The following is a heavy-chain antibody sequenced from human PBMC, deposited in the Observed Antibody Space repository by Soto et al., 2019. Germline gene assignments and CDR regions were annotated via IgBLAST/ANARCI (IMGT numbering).Heavy chain of an antibody. D-gene: IGHD3-22*01. V-gene: IGHV1-18*01. CDR3: ARRREYYYDSSGYYLGAFDI. CDR1: GYTFTSYG. Sequence: ASVKVSCKASGYTFTSYGISWVRQAPGQGLEWMGWISAYNGNTNYAQKLQGQVTISADKSISTAYLQWSSLKASDTAMYYCARRREYYYDSSGYYLGAFDIWGQGTMVTVSS. CDR2: ISAYNGNT. J-gene: IGHJ3*02.